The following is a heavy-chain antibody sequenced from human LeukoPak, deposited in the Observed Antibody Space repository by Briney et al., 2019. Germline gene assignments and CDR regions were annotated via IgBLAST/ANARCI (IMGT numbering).Heavy chain of an antibody. CDR1: GYSFTSYW. V-gene: IGHV5-51*01. Sequence: TGESLQISCKGSGYSFTSYWIGWVRPLPGKGLEWMGIIYPGDSDTRYSPSFQGQVTISADKSISTAYLQWSSLKASDTAMYYCASAMDYYYYGKDVWGQGTTVTVSS. CDR3: ASAMDYYYYGKDV. J-gene: IGHJ6*02. CDR2: IYPGDSDT.